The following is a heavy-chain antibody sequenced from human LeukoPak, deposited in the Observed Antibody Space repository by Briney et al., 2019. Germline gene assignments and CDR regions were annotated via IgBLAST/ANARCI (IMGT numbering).Heavy chain of an antibody. CDR1: GFTFSDYY. D-gene: IGHD5-24*01. V-gene: IGHV3-11*03. J-gene: IGHJ4*02. Sequence: KPGGSLRLSCAASGFTFSDYYMSWIRQAPGKGLEWISYISNSASYTNNADSVKGRFTISRDNAKNSLYLQMNSLRAEDTAVYYCARHGYSKSFDYWGQGTLVTVSS. CDR2: ISNSASYT. CDR3: ARHGYSKSFDY.